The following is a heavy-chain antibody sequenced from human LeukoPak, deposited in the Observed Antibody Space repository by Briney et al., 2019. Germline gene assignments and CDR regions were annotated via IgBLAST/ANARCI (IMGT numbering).Heavy chain of an antibody. J-gene: IGHJ4*02. V-gene: IGHV4-34*01. D-gene: IGHD5-18*01. Sequence: SETLSLTCAVYGGSFSGYYWSWIRQPPAKGLEWIGEINHSGSTNYNPSLKSRVTISVDTSKNQFSLRLSSVTAADTAVYYCARGKGYSYGYRGYFDYWGQGTLVTVSS. CDR2: INHSGST. CDR3: ARGKGYSYGYRGYFDY. CDR1: GGSFSGYY.